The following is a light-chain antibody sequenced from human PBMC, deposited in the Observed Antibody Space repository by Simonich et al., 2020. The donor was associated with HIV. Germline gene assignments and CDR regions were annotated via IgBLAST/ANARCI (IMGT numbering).Light chain of an antibody. CDR1: SSKPGGGFD. CDR3: SSYTSSSTHVV. V-gene: IGLV1-40*01. J-gene: IGLJ2*01. CDR2: GNS. Sequence: QSVLTQPPSVSGAPGQRVTISCTGSSSKPGGGFDVHWYQQLPGTAPNLLFYGNSNRPSGVPDRFSGSKSGTSASLAITGLQAEDEADYYCSSYTSSSTHVVFGGGTKLTVL.